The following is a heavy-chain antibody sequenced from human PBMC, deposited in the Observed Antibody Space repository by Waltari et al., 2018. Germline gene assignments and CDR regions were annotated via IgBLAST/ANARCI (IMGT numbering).Heavy chain of an antibody. Sequence: QLQLQESGPGLVKPSETLSLTCTVSGGSISSSSYYWGWVRQPPGKGLEWIGSIYYSVSTYYNPSLKSRLTISVDTSKNQFSLGVSSVTAADTAVFYCARMVRGYCSSTSCHTDHWGQGTLVTVSS. CDR2: IYYSVST. CDR1: GGSISSSSYY. J-gene: IGHJ4*02. V-gene: IGHV4-39*07. D-gene: IGHD2-2*01. CDR3: ARMVRGYCSSTSCHTDH.